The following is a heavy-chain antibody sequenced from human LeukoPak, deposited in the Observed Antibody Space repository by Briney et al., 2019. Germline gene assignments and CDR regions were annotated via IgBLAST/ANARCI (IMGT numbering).Heavy chain of an antibody. Sequence: PSETLSLTCSVSGYSISSGYYWGWIRQPPGKGLEWIGEINHSGSTNYNPSLKSRVTISVDTSKNQFSLKLSSVTAADTAVYYCARDRSSCSGGSCTEVLDYWGQGTLVTVSS. CDR2: INHSGST. CDR1: GYSISSGYY. D-gene: IGHD2-15*01. V-gene: IGHV4-38-2*02. CDR3: ARDRSSCSGGSCTEVLDY. J-gene: IGHJ4*02.